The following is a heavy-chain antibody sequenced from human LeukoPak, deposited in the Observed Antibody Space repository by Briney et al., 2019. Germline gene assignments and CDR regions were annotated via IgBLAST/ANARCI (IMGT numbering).Heavy chain of an antibody. J-gene: IGHJ5*02. V-gene: IGHV1-46*01. CDR3: ARDNSVGDTAWWFDP. D-gene: IGHD1-26*01. CDR2: INPGGSWT. Sequence: ASVKVSCKASGYTFTRHYMHWVRQAPGQGLEWMGVINPGGSWTSYAQKFQRRVTMTRDMSTSTDYMELSSLRSEDTAVYYCARDNSVGDTAWWFDPWGQGTLVTVSS. CDR1: GYTFTRHY.